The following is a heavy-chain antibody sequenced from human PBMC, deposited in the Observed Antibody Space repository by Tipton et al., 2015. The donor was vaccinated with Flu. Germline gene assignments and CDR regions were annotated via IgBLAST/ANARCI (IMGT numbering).Heavy chain of an antibody. CDR1: GYSISSGYY. D-gene: IGHD6-13*01. Sequence: TLSLTCAVSGYSISSGYYWGWIRQPPGKGLEWIGSIYHSGSTYYNPSLKSRVTISVDTSKNQFSLKLSSVTAADTAVYYCARGTIAAAEGGSWFDPWGQGTLVTVSS. CDR3: ARGTIAAAEGGSWFDP. CDR2: IYHSGST. V-gene: IGHV4-38-2*01. J-gene: IGHJ5*02.